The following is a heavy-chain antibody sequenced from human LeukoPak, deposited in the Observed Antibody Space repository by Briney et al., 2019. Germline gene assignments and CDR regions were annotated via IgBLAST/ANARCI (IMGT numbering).Heavy chain of an antibody. J-gene: IGHJ4*02. D-gene: IGHD2/OR15-2a*01. V-gene: IGHV1-69*04. CDR2: IIPILGIA. CDR3: ARDGSEAFVYLLLSY. Sequence: ASVKVSCKASGGTFSSYAISWVRQAPGQGLEWMGRIIPILGIANYAQKFQGRVTITADKSTSTAYMELSSLRSEDTAVYYCARDGSEAFVYLLLSYWGQGTLVTVSS. CDR1: GGTFSSYA.